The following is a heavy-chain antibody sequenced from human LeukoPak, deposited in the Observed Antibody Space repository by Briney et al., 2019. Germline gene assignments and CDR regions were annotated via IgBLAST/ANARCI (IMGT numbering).Heavy chain of an antibody. V-gene: IGHV4-34*01. D-gene: IGHD5-18*01. Sequence: SETLSLTCAVYGGSFSGYYWSWIRQPPGKGLEWIGEINHSGSTNYNPSLKSRVTISVDTSKNQFSLKLSSVTAADTAVYYCARGRYSHDAFDIWGQGTMVTVSS. J-gene: IGHJ3*02. CDR3: ARGRYSHDAFDI. CDR2: INHSGST. CDR1: GGSFSGYY.